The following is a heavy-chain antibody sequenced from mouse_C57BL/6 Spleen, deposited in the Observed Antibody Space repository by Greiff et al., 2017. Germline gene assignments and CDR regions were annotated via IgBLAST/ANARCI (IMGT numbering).Heavy chain of an antibody. V-gene: IGHV5-12*01. CDR2: ISNGGGST. CDR1: GFTFSDYY. D-gene: IGHD2-4*01. CDR3: ARRELRRGNYFDY. J-gene: IGHJ2*01. Sequence: DVKLVESGGGLVQPGGSLKLSCAASGFTFSDYYMYWVRQTPEKRLEWVAYISNGGGSTYYPDTVKGRFTISRDNAKNTLYLQMSRLKSEDTAMYYCARRELRRGNYFDYWGQGTTLTVSS.